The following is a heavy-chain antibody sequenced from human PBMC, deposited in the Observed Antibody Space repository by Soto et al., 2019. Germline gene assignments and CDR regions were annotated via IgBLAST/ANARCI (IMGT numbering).Heavy chain of an antibody. J-gene: IGHJ4*02. CDR2: INRSGST. CDR1: GGSFSCYC. CDR3: ARRGWRDY. D-gene: IGHD6-19*01. Sequence: PSETRSRTWAVYGGSFSCYCWSWSRQPPGKGLEWIGEINRSGSTNYNPSLKSRVTISVDTSKNQFSLKLSSVTAADTAVYYCARRGWRDYWGQGTLVTVSS. V-gene: IGHV4-34*01.